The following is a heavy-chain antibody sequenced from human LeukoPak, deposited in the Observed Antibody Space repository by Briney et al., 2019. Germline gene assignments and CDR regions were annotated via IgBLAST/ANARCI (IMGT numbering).Heavy chain of an antibody. CDR1: GGSFSGYY. Sequence: PSETLSLTCAVYGGSFSGYYWSWIRQPPGKGLEWIGEINHSGSTNYNPSLKSRVTISVDTSKNQFSLKLSSVTAADTAVYYCASGRSSWYYYFDYWGQGTLVTVSS. D-gene: IGHD6-13*01. CDR2: INHSGST. J-gene: IGHJ4*02. V-gene: IGHV4-34*01. CDR3: ASGRSSWYYYFDY.